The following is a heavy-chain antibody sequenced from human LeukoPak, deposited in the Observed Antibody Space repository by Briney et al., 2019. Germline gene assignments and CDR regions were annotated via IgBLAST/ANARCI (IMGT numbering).Heavy chain of an antibody. CDR3: AKDLPDYGDYIEGY. D-gene: IGHD4-17*01. CDR2: TSGSGGTT. V-gene: IGHV3-23*01. CDR1: GFTFRSFA. Sequence: GGSLRLSCAASGFTFRSFAMSWVRQAPGKGLEWVSTTSGSGGTTSYADSVKGRFTFSRDNSKNTVFLQMKSLRDEDTAVYYCAKDLPDYGDYIEGYWGQGTLVTVSS. J-gene: IGHJ4*02.